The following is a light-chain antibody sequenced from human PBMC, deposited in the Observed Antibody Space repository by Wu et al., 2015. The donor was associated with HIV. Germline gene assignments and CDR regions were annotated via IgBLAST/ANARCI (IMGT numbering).Light chain of an antibody. CDR3: QQYRSSPHT. V-gene: IGKV3-20*01. Sequence: TLSCRASQTLSSTYLGTWYQTRDRGQSPRLLIYDTSTRATGIPDRFSASGSGTDFTLTIDRLEPEDFAVYYCQQYRSSPHTFGQGTELEIK. J-gene: IGKJ2*01. CDR1: QTLSSTY. CDR2: DTS.